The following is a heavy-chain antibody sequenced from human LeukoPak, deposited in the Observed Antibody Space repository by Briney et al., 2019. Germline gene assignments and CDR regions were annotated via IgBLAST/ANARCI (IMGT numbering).Heavy chain of an antibody. CDR3: AREQILWFGDPAHWFDP. J-gene: IGHJ5*02. Sequence: PSETLSLTCTVSGGSISSYYWSWIRQPPGKGLEWIGYIYYSGSTNYNPSLKSRVTIPVDTSKNQFSLKLSSVTAADTAVYYCAREQILWFGDPAHWFDPWGQGTLVTVSS. CDR1: GGSISSYY. CDR2: IYYSGST. V-gene: IGHV4-59*01. D-gene: IGHD3-10*01.